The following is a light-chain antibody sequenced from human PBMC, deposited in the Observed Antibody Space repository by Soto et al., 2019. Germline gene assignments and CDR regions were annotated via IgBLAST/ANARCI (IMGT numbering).Light chain of an antibody. CDR2: DAS. Sequence: ESVLAQSPATLSLSPGDRPTLSCGASQSVSRSYLAWYHQKTGLAPRXXIYDASTRATGIPDRFSGSGSGTDLTITISRLEPEDGEVDYGQQSGSSPITFGQGTRLEIK. CDR3: QQSGSSPIT. J-gene: IGKJ5*01. CDR1: QSVSRSY. V-gene: IGKV3D-20*01.